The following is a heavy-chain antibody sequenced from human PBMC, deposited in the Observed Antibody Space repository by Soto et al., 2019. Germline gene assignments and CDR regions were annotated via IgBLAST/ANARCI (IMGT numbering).Heavy chain of an antibody. CDR1: GDSISSGYH. D-gene: IGHD2-15*01. J-gene: IGHJ5*02. V-gene: IGHV4-38-2*01. Sequence: SATLSLTCPVSGDSISSGYHWAWLRQHPGKGLEWLGSVHYSGNTYYNPSLKSRLTISVDKSKNQFSLNLSSVTAADTAVYYCARQDRVVAEGRWFDPLGQGTLVTVSS. CDR3: ARQDRVVAEGRWFDP. CDR2: VHYSGNT.